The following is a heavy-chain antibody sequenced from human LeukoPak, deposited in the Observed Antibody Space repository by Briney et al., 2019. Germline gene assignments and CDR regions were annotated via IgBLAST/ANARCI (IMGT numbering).Heavy chain of an antibody. CDR1: GYTFTSYD. Sequence: ASVKVSCKASGYTFTSYDINWVRKAPGQGLEWMGWMNPNSGNTGYAQKFQGRVTMTRNASISTAYMELSSLRSEDTAVYYCARRSEYCSGGSCYSPAFEDYWGQGTLVTVSS. CDR2: MNPNSGNT. J-gene: IGHJ4*02. D-gene: IGHD2-15*01. V-gene: IGHV1-8*01. CDR3: ARRSEYCSGGSCYSPAFEDY.